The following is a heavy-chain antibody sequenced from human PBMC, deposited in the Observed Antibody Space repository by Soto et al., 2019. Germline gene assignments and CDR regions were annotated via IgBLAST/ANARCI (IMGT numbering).Heavy chain of an antibody. D-gene: IGHD6-19*01. V-gene: IGHV4-59*02. J-gene: IGHJ4*02. CDR1: GGSVSGHY. Sequence: ATLSLVCTCSGGSVSGHYWIWIRQSPGKGLEWIGYIFYTVSTNYNPSLNSRVTLSVDTSKNQFSLRLSSVTAADTAVYYCARVGSSGWSPDYWGQGTLVTVSS. CDR2: IFYTVST. CDR3: ARVGSSGWSPDY.